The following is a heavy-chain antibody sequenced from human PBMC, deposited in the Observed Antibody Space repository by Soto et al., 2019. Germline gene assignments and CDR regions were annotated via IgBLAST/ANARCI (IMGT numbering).Heavy chain of an antibody. D-gene: IGHD5-12*01. CDR1: GFSLSTSGVG. V-gene: IGHV2-5*02. CDR3: AHKGWLRDFEY. CDR2: IYWDDDQ. Sequence: QITLKESGPTLVKPTQTLTLTCTFSGFSLSTSGVGVGWIRQPPGKALEWLALIYWDDDQRYSPSLKSRLPITKDTSQYQVVLTRTNMDRVDTASYSGAHKGWLRDFEYWGQGTLVTVSS. J-gene: IGHJ4*02.